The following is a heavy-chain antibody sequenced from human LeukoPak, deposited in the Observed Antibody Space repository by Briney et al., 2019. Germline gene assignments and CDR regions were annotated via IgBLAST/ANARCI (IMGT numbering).Heavy chain of an antibody. Sequence: PGGSLRLSCAASGFRFSSYAMSWVRQAPGKGLEWVSAISGSGVSTYYADSVKGRFTISRDNSKNTLYLQMNSLRAEDTAVYYCARPPVAGRIYVDAFDIWGQGTMVTVSS. V-gene: IGHV3-23*01. D-gene: IGHD6-19*01. CDR3: ARPPVAGRIYVDAFDI. CDR1: GFRFSSYA. CDR2: ISGSGVST. J-gene: IGHJ3*02.